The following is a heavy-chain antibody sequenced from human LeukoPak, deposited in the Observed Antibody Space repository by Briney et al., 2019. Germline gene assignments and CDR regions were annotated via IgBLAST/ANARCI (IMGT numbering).Heavy chain of an antibody. V-gene: IGHV3-23*03. CDR2: IYSGGTT. D-gene: IGHD6-19*01. J-gene: IGHJ4*02. Sequence: GGSLRLSCAASGFTFDDCDMSWVRQAPGKGLEWVSLIYSGGTTYYADSVKGRFTISRDNSKNTLYLQMNSLRAEDTAVYYCAKDRIAVAGTYYFDYWGQGTLVTVSS. CDR1: GFTFDDCD. CDR3: AKDRIAVAGTYYFDY.